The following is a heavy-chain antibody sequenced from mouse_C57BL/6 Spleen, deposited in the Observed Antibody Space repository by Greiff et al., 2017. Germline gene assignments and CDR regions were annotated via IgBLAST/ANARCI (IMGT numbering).Heavy chain of an antibody. D-gene: IGHD1-1*01. CDR3: ARYYYGSRGVFYYAMDY. CDR2: ISDGGSYT. V-gene: IGHV5-4*03. CDR1: GFTFSSYA. Sequence: EVKLVESGGGLVKPGGSLKLSCAASGFTFSSYAMSWVRQTPEKRLEWVATISDGGSYTYYPDNVKGRFTISRDNAKNNLYLQMSHLKSEDTAMYYCARYYYGSRGVFYYAMDYWGQGTSVTVSS. J-gene: IGHJ4*01.